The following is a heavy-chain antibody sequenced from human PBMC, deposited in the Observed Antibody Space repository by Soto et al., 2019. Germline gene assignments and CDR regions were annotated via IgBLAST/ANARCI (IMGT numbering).Heavy chain of an antibody. J-gene: IGHJ6*02. CDR1: GFTFSSYW. Sequence: GGSLRLSCAASGFTFSSYWMSWVRQAPGKGLEWVANIKQDGSEKYYVDSVKGRFTISRDNAKNSLYLQMNSLRAEDTAVYYCARDLDSSSWFNYYYYYGMDVWGQGTTVTVSS. D-gene: IGHD6-13*01. CDR2: IKQDGSEK. CDR3: ARDLDSSSWFNYYYYYGMDV. V-gene: IGHV3-7*01.